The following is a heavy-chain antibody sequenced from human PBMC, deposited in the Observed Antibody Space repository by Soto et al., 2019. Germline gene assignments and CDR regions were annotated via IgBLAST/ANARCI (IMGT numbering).Heavy chain of an antibody. J-gene: IGHJ5*02. Sequence: KASETLSLTCAVYGGSLSGYYWSWIRQPPGKGLEWIGEINHSGSTNYNPSLKSRVTISVDTSKNQFSLKLSSVTAADTAVYYCARGHLRYYDFWSGPRSHWFDPWGQGTLVTVSS. CDR1: GGSLSGYY. CDR2: INHSGST. D-gene: IGHD3-3*01. V-gene: IGHV4-34*01. CDR3: ARGHLRYYDFWSGPRSHWFDP.